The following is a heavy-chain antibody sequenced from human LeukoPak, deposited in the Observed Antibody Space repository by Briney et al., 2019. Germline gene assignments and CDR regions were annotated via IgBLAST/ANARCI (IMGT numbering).Heavy chain of an antibody. CDR3: ARREDMDV. Sequence: GGSLRLSCAASGFSSFEMNWVRQAPGKGLEWVSYISSSGGTMYYTDSVKGRFTISRDNAKNSLYLQMNSLRAEDTAVYYCARREDMDVWGKGTTVIVSS. J-gene: IGHJ6*03. CDR2: ISSSGGTM. CDR1: GFSSFE. V-gene: IGHV3-48*03.